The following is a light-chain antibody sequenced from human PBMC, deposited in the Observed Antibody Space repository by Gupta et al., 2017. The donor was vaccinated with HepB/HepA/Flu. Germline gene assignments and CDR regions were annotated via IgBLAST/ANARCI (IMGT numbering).Light chain of an antibody. CDR2: GAS. CDR3: QQYGSSPWT. Sequence: EIVFTQSPGTLSLSPGERATHTFRASRSVSSSYLAWYQQKPGQAPKLLIYGASSRATGIPDRFSGSGSGTDFTLTISRLEPEDFAVYYCQQYGSSPWTFGQGTKVEIK. J-gene: IGKJ1*01. CDR1: RSVSSSY. V-gene: IGKV3-20*01.